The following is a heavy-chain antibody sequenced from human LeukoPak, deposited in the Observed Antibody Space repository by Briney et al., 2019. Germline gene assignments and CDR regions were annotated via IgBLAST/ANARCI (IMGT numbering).Heavy chain of an antibody. CDR3: AGRSAGSCFDY. CDR1: GGSISSSSYY. Sequence: SETLSLTCTVSGGSISSSSYYWGWIRQPPGKGLEWIGSIYYSGSTYDNPSLKRRVTISVDTSKNQFYLTLSSVTAADTAVYYCAGRSAGSCFDYWGQGTLVTVSS. J-gene: IGHJ4*02. D-gene: IGHD6-6*01. V-gene: IGHV4-39*01. CDR2: IYYSGST.